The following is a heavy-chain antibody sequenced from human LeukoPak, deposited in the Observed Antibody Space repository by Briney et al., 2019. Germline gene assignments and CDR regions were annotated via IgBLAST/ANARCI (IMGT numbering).Heavy chain of an antibody. J-gene: IGHJ4*02. CDR1: GYTLTELS. V-gene: IGHV1-24*01. CDR2: FDPEDGET. Sequence: ASVKVSCKVSGYTLTELSMHWVRQAPGKGLEWMGGFDPEDGETIYAQKFQGRVTMTEDTSTDTAYMELSSLRSEDTAVYYCATVATGCSSTSCYFKKLGYWGQGTLVTVSS. D-gene: IGHD2-2*01. CDR3: ATVATGCSSTSCYFKKLGY.